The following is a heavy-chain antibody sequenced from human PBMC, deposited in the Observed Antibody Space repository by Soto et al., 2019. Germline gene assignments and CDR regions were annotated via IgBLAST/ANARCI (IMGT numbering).Heavy chain of an antibody. J-gene: IGHJ6*02. CDR1: GGSISSSNW. D-gene: IGHD2-8*01. CDR3: ARRGSCPNGVCYCGMVV. V-gene: IGHV4-4*02. Sequence: QVQLQESGPGLVKPSGTLSLTCAVSGGSISSSNWWSWVRQPPGKGLEWIGEIYHSGSTNYNPSPQSRVTISVHQSQNQFPLELSSVTAADTAVYYCARRGSCPNGVCYCGMVVWGHGTTVTVSS. CDR2: IYHSGST.